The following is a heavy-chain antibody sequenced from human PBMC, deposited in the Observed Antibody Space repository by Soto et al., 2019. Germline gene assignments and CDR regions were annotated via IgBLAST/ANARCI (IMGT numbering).Heavy chain of an antibody. Sequence: GASVKVSCKASGYIFTSSAMQWVRQARGQRLEWIGWIVVGSGNTNYAQKFQERVTITRDMSTSTAYMELSSLRSEDTAVYYCAADLDDSSGYYADAFDIWGQGTMVTVSS. CDR3: AADLDDSSGYYADAFDI. CDR2: IVVGSGNT. V-gene: IGHV1-58*02. J-gene: IGHJ3*02. CDR1: GYIFTSSA. D-gene: IGHD3-22*01.